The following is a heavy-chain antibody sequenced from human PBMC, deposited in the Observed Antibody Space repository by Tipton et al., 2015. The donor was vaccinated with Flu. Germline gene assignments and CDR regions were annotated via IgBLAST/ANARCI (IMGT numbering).Heavy chain of an antibody. J-gene: IGHJ4*02. D-gene: IGHD3-10*01. V-gene: IGHV4-39*07. CDR1: GGSISSVSYY. Sequence: TLSLTCTVSGGSISSVSYYWSWVRQPPGKGLEWIGSVYYRGSAYYNPSLNSRVSISVDTANNQFSLSLHSVTAADTAVYYCARGSGSGTFVIFDYWGQGTLVAVSS. CDR2: VYYRGSA. CDR3: ARGSGSGTFVIFDY.